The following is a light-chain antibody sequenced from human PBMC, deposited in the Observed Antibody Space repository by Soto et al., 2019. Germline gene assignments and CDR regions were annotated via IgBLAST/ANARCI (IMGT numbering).Light chain of an antibody. CDR1: SSNIGAGYD. CDR3: QSYDSDLSAWV. CDR2: GNI. J-gene: IGLJ3*02. Sequence: QSVLTQPPSVSGAPGQRVTISCTGSSSNIGAGYDVHWYQQRPGTAPKLLIFGNINRPSGVPDRFSGSKSGTSASLAITGLQSEDEAAYYCQSYDSDLSAWVFGGGTKVTVL. V-gene: IGLV1-40*01.